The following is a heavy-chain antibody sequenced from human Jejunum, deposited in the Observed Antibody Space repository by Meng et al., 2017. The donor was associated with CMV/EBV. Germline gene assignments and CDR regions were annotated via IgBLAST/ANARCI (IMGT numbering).Heavy chain of an antibody. V-gene: IGHV4-4*07. CDR3: ARHEVVGTAIFDY. D-gene: IGHD6-19*01. J-gene: IGHJ4*02. Sequence: QVPLQESGPGTGKPSETLSPTCPGFGGSISNYYWSWIRQPAGKGLEYIGRIYSSGTTKYNPSLNSRVTMSVDTSKNQFSLKVRSVTAADTAVYLCARHEVVGTAIFDYWGQGTLVTVSS. CDR2: IYSSGTT. CDR1: GGSISNYY.